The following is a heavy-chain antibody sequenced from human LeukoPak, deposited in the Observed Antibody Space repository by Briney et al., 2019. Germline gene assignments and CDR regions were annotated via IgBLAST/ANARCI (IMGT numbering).Heavy chain of an antibody. V-gene: IGHV1-18*01. J-gene: IGHJ6*02. CDR2: ISAYNGNT. CDR1: GYTFTSYG. Sequence: GASVKVSCKASGYTFTSYGISWVRQAPGQGLEWMGWISAYNGNTNYAQKFQGRVTMTRDTSISTAYMELSRLRSDDTAVYYCARDSIHYYYGMDVWGQGTTVTVSS. CDR3: ARDSIHYYYGMDV.